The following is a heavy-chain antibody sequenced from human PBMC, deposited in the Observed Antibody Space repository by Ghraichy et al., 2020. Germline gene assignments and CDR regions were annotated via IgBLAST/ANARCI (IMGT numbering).Heavy chain of an antibody. Sequence: ETLSLTCAASGFTFSGYWMHWVRQAPAKGLEWVSSISFTGGAAFYADSVKGRFAISRDNSKNTVSLQMNNLRAEDTAVYYCARDRSSSGWRAYWGQGTLVSVSS. J-gene: IGHJ4*02. D-gene: IGHD6-19*01. V-gene: IGHV3-23*01. CDR2: ISFTGGAA. CDR3: ARDRSSSGWRAY. CDR1: GFTFSGYW.